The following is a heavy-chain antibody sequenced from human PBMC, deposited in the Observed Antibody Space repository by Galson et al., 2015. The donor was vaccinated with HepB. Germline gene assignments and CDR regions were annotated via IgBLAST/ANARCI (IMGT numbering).Heavy chain of an antibody. Sequence: SLRLSCAASGFSFSSYGLHWVRQAPGKGLEWLSVIWRDGTNKYYADSVKGRFTISRDNSQNTLFLQMNSLRADDTAIYFCAKVFPEKTDGWYRQALYYFDSWGQGTRVTVSS. CDR3: AKVFPEKTDGWYRQALYYFDS. CDR1: GFSFSSYG. V-gene: IGHV3-33*06. D-gene: IGHD6-19*01. CDR2: IWRDGTNK. J-gene: IGHJ4*02.